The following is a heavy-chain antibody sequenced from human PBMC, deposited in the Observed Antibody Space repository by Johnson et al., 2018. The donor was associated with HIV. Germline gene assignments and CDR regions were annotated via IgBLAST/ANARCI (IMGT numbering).Heavy chain of an antibody. J-gene: IGHJ3*02. CDR2: IKQDGSEK. CDR3: ARDEYPLRAAAWKSAFDI. CDR1: GFTFSNFW. V-gene: IGHV3-7*01. D-gene: IGHD6-13*01. Sequence: VRLVESGGGVVQPGGSLRLSCAASGFTFSNFWMSWVRQAPGRGPEWVANIKQDGSEKYYVDSVKGRFPISRDNAKNSLYLQMNSLRAEDTAVYYCARDEYPLRAAAWKSAFDIWGQGTMVTVSS.